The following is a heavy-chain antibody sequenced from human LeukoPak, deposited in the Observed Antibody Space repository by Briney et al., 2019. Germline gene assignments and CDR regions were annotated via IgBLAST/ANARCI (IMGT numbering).Heavy chain of an antibody. CDR3: ARRNYYDSSGYDYWYFDL. J-gene: IGHJ2*01. V-gene: IGHV4-28*01. D-gene: IGHD3-22*01. Sequence: SDTLSLTCAVSGYSISSTNWWGWIRQPPGKGLEWVGYIYYSGSTYYNPSLKRRVTMSVDTSKNQFSLKLSSVTAVDTAVYYCARRNYYDSSGYDYWYFDLWGRGTLATVSS. CDR1: GYSISSTNW. CDR2: IYYSGST.